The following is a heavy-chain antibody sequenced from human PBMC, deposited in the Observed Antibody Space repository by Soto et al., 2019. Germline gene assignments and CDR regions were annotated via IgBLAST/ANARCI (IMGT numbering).Heavy chain of an antibody. CDR3: ANFNSRAWYAGYYFDY. J-gene: IGHJ4*02. D-gene: IGHD6-13*01. V-gene: IGHV3-23*01. CDR2: VSGTGDDT. Sequence: EVQLLESGGGLVQPGGSLRLSCAASGVIFTTYAMNWVRQAPAKGLEWVSFVSGTGDDTYYADSVKGRFTISRDNSKSTLFVQMNSLRAEYAAVYYCANFNSRAWYAGYYFDYWGQGTLVTVSS. CDR1: GVIFTTYA.